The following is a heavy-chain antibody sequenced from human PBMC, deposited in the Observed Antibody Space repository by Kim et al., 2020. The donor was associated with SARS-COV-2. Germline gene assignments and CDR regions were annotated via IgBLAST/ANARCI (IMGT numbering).Heavy chain of an antibody. CDR1: GFMFGDYA. Sequence: GGSLRLSCAASGFMFGDYAMHWVRQAPGKGLEWVSGIRWNSVTIDYVDSVKGRFTISRDNAKNSLYLQMNRLRVEDTAFYFCAKASYSGDDYGAFDIWGQGTMVTVSS. V-gene: IGHV3-9*01. CDR2: IRWNSVTI. J-gene: IGHJ3*02. D-gene: IGHD5-12*01. CDR3: AKASYSGDDYGAFDI.